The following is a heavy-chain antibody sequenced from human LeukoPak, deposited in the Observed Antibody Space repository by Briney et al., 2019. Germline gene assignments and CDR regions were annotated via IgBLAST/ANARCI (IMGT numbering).Heavy chain of an antibody. J-gene: IGHJ6*03. D-gene: IGHD3-16*01. CDR3: ARDGGDLGPGTIRGTRFYYYYMDV. CDR2: VHTSGNP. CDR1: GASISGGSDY. Sequence: SETLSLTCSVSGASISGGSDYWIWIRQPAGKALEYIGRVHTSGNPNYNPSFESRVSISVDRSKNQFSLQLHSVTAADTAVYYCARDGGDLGPGTIRGTRFYYYYMDVWGKGTAVIVSS. V-gene: IGHV4-61*02.